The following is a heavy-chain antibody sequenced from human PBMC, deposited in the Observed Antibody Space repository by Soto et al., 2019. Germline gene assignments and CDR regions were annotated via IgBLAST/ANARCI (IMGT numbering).Heavy chain of an antibody. D-gene: IGHD5-12*01. V-gene: IGHV4-59*01. J-gene: IGHJ6*03. CDR2: IYYSGST. CDR3: ARVSGFGDYYYYDMDD. Sequence: SETLSLTCTVSGGSISSYYWSWIRQPPGKGLEWIGYIYYSGSTNYNPSLKSRVTISVDTSKNQFSLKLSSVTAADTAVYYCARVSGFGDYYYYDMDDWGKGTTVTVSS. CDR1: GGSISSYY.